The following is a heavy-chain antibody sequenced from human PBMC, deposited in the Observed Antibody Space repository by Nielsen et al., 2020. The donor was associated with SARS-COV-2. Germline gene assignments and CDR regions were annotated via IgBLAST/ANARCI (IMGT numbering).Heavy chain of an antibody. D-gene: IGHD4-11*01. CDR1: GFTFSSYA. CDR2: ISGSGGST. J-gene: IGHJ5*02. CDR3: ARAIYRLTTDNWFDP. V-gene: IGHV3-23*01. Sequence: GESLKISCAASGFTFSSYAMSWVRQAPGKGLEWVSAISGSGGSTYYADSVKGRFTISRDNSKNTLYLQMNSLRAEDTAVYYCARAIYRLTTDNWFDPWGQGTQVTVSS.